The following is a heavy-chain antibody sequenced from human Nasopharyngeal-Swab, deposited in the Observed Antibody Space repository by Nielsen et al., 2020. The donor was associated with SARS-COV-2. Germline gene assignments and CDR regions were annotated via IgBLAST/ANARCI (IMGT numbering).Heavy chain of an antibody. CDR1: GFTFSSYD. D-gene: IGHD3-22*01. J-gene: IGHJ4*02. CDR3: ARGYYDSSGYYYGVDY. CDR2: IGTAGDT. Sequence: GESLKISCAASGFTFSSYDMHWVRQATGKGLEWVSAIGTAGDTYYPGSVKGRFTISRENAKNSLYLQMNSLRAGDTAVYYCARGYYDSSGYYYGVDYWGQGTPVTVSS. V-gene: IGHV3-13*01.